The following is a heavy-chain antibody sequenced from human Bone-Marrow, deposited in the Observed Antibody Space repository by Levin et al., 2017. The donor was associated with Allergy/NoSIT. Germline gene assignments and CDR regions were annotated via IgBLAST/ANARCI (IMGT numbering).Heavy chain of an antibody. J-gene: IGHJ5*02. CDR3: TGGTYLGEFDL. V-gene: IGHV3-23*01. CDR2: ISETGGST. Sequence: AGGSLRLSCAASGVTLYSFTMSWVRQAPGKGLEWVSSISETGGSTYYPDSVKGRFTISRDNSKNTLFLHINTLKADDTAFYYCTGGTYLGEFDLWGQGTLVTVSS. CDR1: GVTLYSFT. D-gene: IGHD7-27*01.